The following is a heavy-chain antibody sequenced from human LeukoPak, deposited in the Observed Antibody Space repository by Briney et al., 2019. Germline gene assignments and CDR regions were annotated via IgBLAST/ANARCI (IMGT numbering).Heavy chain of an antibody. D-gene: IGHD3-22*01. V-gene: IGHV3-21*01. J-gene: IGHJ4*02. CDR3: ARDDSSGYYQDY. CDR1: GFTFSSYS. CDR2: ISSSRSYI. Sequence: GGXXRLSWAASGFTFSSYSMNWVRQAQGKGREWVASISSSRSYIEYADSVKGRFTIARDKAKNSLYMQMNSLRAEDTAVYYCARDDSSGYYQDYWGQGTLVTVSS.